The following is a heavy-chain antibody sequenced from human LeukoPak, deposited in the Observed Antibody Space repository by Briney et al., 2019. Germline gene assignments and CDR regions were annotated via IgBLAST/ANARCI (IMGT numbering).Heavy chain of an antibody. CDR1: AHTLTAFW. J-gene: IGHJ4*02. CDR2: NYPGDSDT. D-gene: IGHD6-13*01. CDR3: ASTSSSWFLGIH. Sequence: GESLKISCKGSAHTLTAFWLGWVRQMPGKGLEWMGINYPGDSDTRYNPAFQGQVTISADRSTKTAYLQWNSLKASDTAMYYCASTSSSWFLGIHWGQGTLVTVSS. V-gene: IGHV5-51*01.